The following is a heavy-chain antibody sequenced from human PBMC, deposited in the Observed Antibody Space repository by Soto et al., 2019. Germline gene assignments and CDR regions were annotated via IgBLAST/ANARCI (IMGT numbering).Heavy chain of an antibody. CDR1: GYTFTGYY. Sequence: EASVKVSCKASGYTFTGYYMHWVRQAPGQGLEWMGWINPNSGGTNYAQKFQGWVTMTRDTSISTAYMELSRLRSDDTAVYYCARGNTVVVAATLVKLDYWGQGTLVTVSS. J-gene: IGHJ4*02. CDR3: ARGNTVVVAATLVKLDY. V-gene: IGHV1-2*04. CDR2: INPNSGGT. D-gene: IGHD2-15*01.